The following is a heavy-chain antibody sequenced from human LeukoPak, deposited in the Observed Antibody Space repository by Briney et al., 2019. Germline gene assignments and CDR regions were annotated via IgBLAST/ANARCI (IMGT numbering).Heavy chain of an antibody. J-gene: IGHJ4*02. V-gene: IGHV1-46*01. D-gene: IGHD4/OR15-4a*01. CDR2: IDPSGGGT. Sequence: ASVKVSCKASGYSFTTYYMHWARQAPGQGLEWMGIIDPSGGGTSYAQKFQGRVTMTTDTSTSTAYMELRSLRSDDTAVYYCASGDYGDPPLNYWGQGTLVTVSS. CDR3: ASGDYGDPPLNY. CDR1: GYSFTTYY.